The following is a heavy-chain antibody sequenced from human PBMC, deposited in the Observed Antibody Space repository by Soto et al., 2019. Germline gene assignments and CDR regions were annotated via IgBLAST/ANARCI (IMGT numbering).Heavy chain of an antibody. V-gene: IGHV3-21*01. J-gene: IGHJ6*02. CDR3: ARGVTTKPYYYYYGMDV. D-gene: IGHD4-4*01. CDR2: ISSSSSYI. Sequence: PGGSLRLSCAASGFTFSSYSMNRVRQAPGKGLEWVSSISSSSSYIYYAASVKGRFTISRDNAKNSLYLQMNSLRAEATAVYYCARGVTTKPYYYYYGMDVWGQGTTVTVSS. CDR1: GFTFSSYS.